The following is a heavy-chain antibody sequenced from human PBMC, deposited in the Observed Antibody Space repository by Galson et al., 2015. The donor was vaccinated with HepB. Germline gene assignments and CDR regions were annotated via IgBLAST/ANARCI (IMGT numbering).Heavy chain of an antibody. CDR3: ARERVKWGSGSPPAVLDY. J-gene: IGHJ4*02. CDR1: GFTFSDYY. CDR2: ISSSSSYT. Sequence: SLRLSCAASGFTFSDYYMSWIRQAPGKGLKWVSYISSSSSYTNYADYVKGRFTISRDNAKNSLYLQMNSLRAEDTAVYYCARERVKWGSGSPPAVLDYWGQGTLVTVSS. V-gene: IGHV3-11*06. D-gene: IGHD3-10*01.